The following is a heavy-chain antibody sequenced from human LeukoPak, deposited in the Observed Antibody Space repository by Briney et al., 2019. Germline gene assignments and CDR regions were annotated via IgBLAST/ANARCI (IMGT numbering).Heavy chain of an antibody. J-gene: IGHJ6*02. CDR3: ARNNGMDV. CDR2: IKQDGSEK. CDR1: GFTFSNFW. Sequence: GGSLRLSCAASGFTFSNFWMSWVRQAPGKGLEWVANIKQDGSEKHYVDSVKGRFTISRDNAKNSLYLQMSSLRAEDTALYHCARNNGMDVWGQGTTVIVSS. V-gene: IGHV3-7*03.